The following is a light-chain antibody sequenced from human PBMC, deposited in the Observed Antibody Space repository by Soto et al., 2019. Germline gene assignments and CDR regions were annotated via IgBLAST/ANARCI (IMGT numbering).Light chain of an antibody. CDR2: GNS. J-gene: IGLJ1*01. Sequence: VLTQPPSVSGAPGQRVTISCTGSSSNIGAHYDVHWYQHLPGTAPKLLIYGNSNRPSGVPDRFSGSRSGTSASLAITGLQAEDEADYYCQSYDRSLSGYVFGTGTKVTVL. CDR3: QSYDRSLSGYV. V-gene: IGLV1-40*01. CDR1: SSNIGAHYD.